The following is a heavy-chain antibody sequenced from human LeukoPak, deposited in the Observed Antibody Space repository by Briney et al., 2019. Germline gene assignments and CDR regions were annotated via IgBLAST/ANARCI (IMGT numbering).Heavy chain of an antibody. CDR2: IYYSGTT. Sequence: TSETLSLTCTVSGGSISSGNYYWTWIRQHPGKGLEWIGYIYYSGTTFYNPSLKSRVTISIDTSKNQFSLKLTSVTAADTVVYYCARADYYGSSAYPYWGQGTLVTVSS. V-gene: IGHV4-31*03. J-gene: IGHJ4*02. CDR3: ARADYYGSSAYPY. CDR1: GGSISSGNYY. D-gene: IGHD3-22*01.